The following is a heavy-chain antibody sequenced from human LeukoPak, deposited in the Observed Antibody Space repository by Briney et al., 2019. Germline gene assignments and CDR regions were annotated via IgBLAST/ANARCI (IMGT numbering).Heavy chain of an antibody. J-gene: IGHJ4*02. CDR3: ARPPYDILTGYYIGVFDY. V-gene: IGHV5-51*01. D-gene: IGHD3-9*01. CDR1: GYSFTSYW. CDR2: IYPGDSDT. Sequence: GESLKISCKGSGYSFTSYWIGWVRQMPGKGLEWMGIIYPGDSDTRYSPSFQGQVTISADKSISTAYLQWSSLKASDTAMYYCARPPYDILTGYYIGVFDYWGQGTLVTVSS.